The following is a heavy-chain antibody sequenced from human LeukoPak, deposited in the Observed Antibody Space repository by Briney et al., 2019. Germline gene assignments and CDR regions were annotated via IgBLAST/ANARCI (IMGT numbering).Heavy chain of an antibody. CDR2: IRYDGSNK. D-gene: IGHD6-19*01. CDR1: GFTFSSYG. V-gene: IGHV3-30*02. Sequence: PGGSLRLSCAASGFTFSSYGMHWVRQAPGKGLEWVAFIRYDGSNKYYADSVKGRFTISRDNSKNTLYLQMNRLRAEDTAVYYCAREFGGRDGSGWQYATDYWGQGTLVTVSS. CDR3: AREFGGRDGSGWQYATDY. J-gene: IGHJ4*02.